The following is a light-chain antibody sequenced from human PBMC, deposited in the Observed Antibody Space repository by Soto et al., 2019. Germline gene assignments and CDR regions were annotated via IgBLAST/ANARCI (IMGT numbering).Light chain of an antibody. CDR1: QSISSW. V-gene: IGKV1-5*01. Sequence: DIQMTQSPSTLSASVGDRVTITCPASQSISSWLAWYQQKPGKAPKLRIYDASSLESGVPSRFSGSGSGTEFTLTISSLQPDDFATYYCQQYNSYSYDFGQGTK. CDR2: DAS. CDR3: QQYNSYSYD. J-gene: IGKJ2*01.